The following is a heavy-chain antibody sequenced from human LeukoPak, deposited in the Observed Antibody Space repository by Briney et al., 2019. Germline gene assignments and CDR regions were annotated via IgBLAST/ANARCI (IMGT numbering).Heavy chain of an antibody. Sequence: SETLSLTCTVSGGSVNSDYYYWGWIRQPPGKGLEWIATISYSGRTFYHPSLSSRVSISIDTSRNQFSLRLTSVTAADTAVYYCARLTTVTTYWFDPWGQGTLVTVSS. CDR2: ISYSGRT. CDR1: GGSVNSDYYY. V-gene: IGHV4-39*07. J-gene: IGHJ5*02. D-gene: IGHD4-11*01. CDR3: ARLTTVTTYWFDP.